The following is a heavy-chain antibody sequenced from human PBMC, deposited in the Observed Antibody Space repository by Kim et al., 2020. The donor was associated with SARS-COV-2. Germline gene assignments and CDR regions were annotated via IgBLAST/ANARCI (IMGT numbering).Heavy chain of an antibody. Sequence: NPTYAQGFTGLFVFSLDTSVSTAYLQISSLKAEDTAVYYCAGDRTDNFDYWGQGTLVTVSS. V-gene: IGHV7-4-1*02. CDR3: AGDRTDNFDY. J-gene: IGHJ4*02. CDR2: NP. D-gene: IGHD1-1*01.